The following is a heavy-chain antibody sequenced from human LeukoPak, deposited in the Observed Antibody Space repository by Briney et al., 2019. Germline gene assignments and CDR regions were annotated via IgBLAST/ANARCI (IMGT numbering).Heavy chain of an antibody. CDR3: AKRGGSVWFGELLYEVDV. CDR1: GFTFSSYA. Sequence: GGSLRLSCAASGFTFSSYAMHWVRQAPGKGLERVAVISYDGSNKYYADSVKGRFTISRDNSKNTLYLQMNSLRAEDTAVYYCAKRGGSVWFGELLYEVDVWGKGTTVTVSS. J-gene: IGHJ6*04. V-gene: IGHV3-30-3*02. CDR2: ISYDGSNK. D-gene: IGHD3-10*01.